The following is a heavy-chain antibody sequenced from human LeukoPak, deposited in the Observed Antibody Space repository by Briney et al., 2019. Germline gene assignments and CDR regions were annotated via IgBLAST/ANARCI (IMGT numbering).Heavy chain of an antibody. V-gene: IGHV3-64D*06. CDR2: ISTNGGST. CDR3: VKDANYYDSSGYYDY. D-gene: IGHD3-22*01. CDR1: GFTFSRYL. J-gene: IGHJ4*02. Sequence: GGSLRLSCSASGFTFSRYLMHWVRQAPGKGLEHVSAISTNGGSTYYADSVKGRFTISRDNSKNTLYLQMSSLRTEDTAVYYCVKDANYYDSSGYYDYWGQGTLVTVS.